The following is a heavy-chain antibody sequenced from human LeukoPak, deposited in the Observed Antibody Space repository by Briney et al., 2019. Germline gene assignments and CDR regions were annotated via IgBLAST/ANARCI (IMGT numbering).Heavy chain of an antibody. CDR2: INPNSGGT. J-gene: IGHJ4*02. D-gene: IGHD1-26*01. V-gene: IGHV1-2*02. CDR3: ARVTKNKRSIVGATDVLGY. Sequence: VASVKVSCTASGYTFTGYYMHWVRQAPGQGLEWMGWINPNSGGTNYAQKFQGRVTMTRDTSISTAYMELSRLRSDDTAVYYCARVTKNKRSIVGATDVLGYWGQGTLVTVSS. CDR1: GYTFTGYY.